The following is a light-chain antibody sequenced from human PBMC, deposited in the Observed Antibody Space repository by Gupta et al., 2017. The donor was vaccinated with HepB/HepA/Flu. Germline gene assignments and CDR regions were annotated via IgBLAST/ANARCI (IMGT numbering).Light chain of an antibody. CDR1: SSNIGNNY. J-gene: IGLJ3*02. V-gene: IGLV1-51*02. CDR2: ENN. CDR3: GTWDSSRGV. Sequence: QSVLTQPRSVSAAPGQKVTISCSGSSSNIGNNYVSWYQQLPGTAPKLLIYENNKRPSGIPDRFSGSKSGTSATLGITGLQTGDEDDYYCGTWDSSRGVFGGGTKLTVL.